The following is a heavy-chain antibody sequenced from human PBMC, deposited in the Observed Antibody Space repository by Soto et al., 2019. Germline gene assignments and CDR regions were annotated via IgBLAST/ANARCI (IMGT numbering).Heavy chain of an antibody. CDR2: ISAYNGNT. CDR1: GYTFTSYG. CDR3: ARGRITMVRGVIIQDWFEP. D-gene: IGHD3-10*01. Sequence: ASVKISCKASGYTFTSYGISWVRQAPGQGLEWMGWISAYNGNTNYAQKLQGRVTMTTDTSTSTAYMELRSLRSDDTAVYYCARGRITMVRGVIIQDWFEPWGEGTLVPI. J-gene: IGHJ5*02. V-gene: IGHV1-18*04.